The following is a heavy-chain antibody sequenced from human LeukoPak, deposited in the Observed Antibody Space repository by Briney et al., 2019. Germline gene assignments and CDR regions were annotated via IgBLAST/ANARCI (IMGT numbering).Heavy chain of an antibody. CDR1: GFTFDDYA. V-gene: IGHV3-9*01. J-gene: IGHJ5*02. Sequence: LSGRSLRLSCAASGFTFDDYAMHWVRQAPGKGLEWVSGISWNSGSIGYADSVKGRFTISRDNAKNSLYLQMNSLRAEDTALYYCAKAPTAYDRDPGWFDPWGQGTLVTVSS. D-gene: IGHD3-22*01. CDR3: AKAPTAYDRDPGWFDP. CDR2: ISWNSGSI.